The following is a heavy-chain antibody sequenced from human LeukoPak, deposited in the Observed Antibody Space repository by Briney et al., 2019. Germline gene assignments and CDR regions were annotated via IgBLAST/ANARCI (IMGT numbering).Heavy chain of an antibody. CDR2: INSDGSST. J-gene: IGHJ5*02. CDR1: GFTFSTYW. CDR3: ARPYNSGWYNWFDP. V-gene: IGHV3-74*01. D-gene: IGHD6-19*01. Sequence: GGSLRLSCAASGFTFSTYWMHWVRQAPGQGLVWVSRINSDGSSTDYADSVKGRFTISRDNAKNTVYLQMNSLRVEDTAVYYCARPYNSGWYNWFDPWGQGTLVTASS.